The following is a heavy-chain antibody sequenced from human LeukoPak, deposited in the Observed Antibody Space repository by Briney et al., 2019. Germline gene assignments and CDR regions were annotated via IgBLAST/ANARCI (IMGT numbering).Heavy chain of an antibody. Sequence: SETLSLTCTVSGGSISSYYWSWIRQPPGKGLEWSGYIYYSGSTNYNPSLKSRVTISVDTSKNQFSLKLSSVTAADTAVYYCARADSSGYYYFFFDYWGQATLVTVYS. CDR1: GGSISSYY. J-gene: IGHJ4*02. CDR2: IYYSGST. D-gene: IGHD3-22*01. CDR3: ARADSSGYYYFFFDY. V-gene: IGHV4-59*01.